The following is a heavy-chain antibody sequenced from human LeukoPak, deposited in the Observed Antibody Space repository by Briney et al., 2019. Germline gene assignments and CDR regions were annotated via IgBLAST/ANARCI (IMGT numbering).Heavy chain of an antibody. J-gene: IGHJ4*02. CDR3: AKDLRVYYYDSSGYLDY. D-gene: IGHD3-22*01. V-gene: IGHV3-30*02. Sequence: GGSLRLSCAASGFTVSSNYTSWVRQAPGKGLEWVAFIRYDGSNKYYADSVKGRFTISRDNSKNTLYLQMNSLRAEDTAVYYCAKDLRVYYYDSSGYLDYWGQGTLVTVSS. CDR1: GFTVSSNY. CDR2: IRYDGSNK.